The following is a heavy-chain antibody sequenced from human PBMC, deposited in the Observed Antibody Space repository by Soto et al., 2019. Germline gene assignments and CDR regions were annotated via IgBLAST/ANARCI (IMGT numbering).Heavy chain of an antibody. D-gene: IGHD3-22*01. CDR1: GFTFSIYA. J-gene: IGHJ4*02. Sequence: PGGSLRLSCSASGFTFSIYAIHWVRQAPGKGLEWVALIRSDESNKYYRDSVKGRFTISRDNSKNTVYLQMSSLRPEDTAVYYCVKGAYYYDRSAYSPFDYRGQGTLVTVSS. V-gene: IGHV3-30*02. CDR3: VKGAYYYDRSAYSPFDY. CDR2: IRSDESNK.